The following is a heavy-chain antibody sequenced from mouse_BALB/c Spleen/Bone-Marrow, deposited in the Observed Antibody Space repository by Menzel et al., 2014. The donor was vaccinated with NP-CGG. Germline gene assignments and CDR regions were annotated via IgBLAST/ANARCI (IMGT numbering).Heavy chain of an antibody. D-gene: IGHD2-4*01. Sequence: EVKLMDSGGGLVKPGGSLKLSCAASGFTFSSYAMSWVRQTPEKRLEWVATTSSGGSYTYYPDSVKGRFTISRDNAKNTLYLQMSSLRSEDTAMYYCARHGITRLLDYWGQGTTLTVSS. CDR2: TSSGGSYT. V-gene: IGHV5-9-3*01. CDR3: ARHGITRLLDY. CDR1: GFTFSSYA. J-gene: IGHJ2*01.